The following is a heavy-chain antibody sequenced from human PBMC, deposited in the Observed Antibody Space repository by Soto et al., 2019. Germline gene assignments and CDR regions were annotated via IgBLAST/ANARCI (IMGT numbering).Heavy chain of an antibody. CDR1: GFTFSGSA. CDR3: TSLLNYDYVDAFDI. J-gene: IGHJ3*02. Sequence: PGGSLRLSCAASGFTFSGSAMHWVRQASGKGLEWVGRIRSKANCYATAYAASVKGRFTISRDDSKNTAYLQMNSLKTEDTAVYYCTSLLNYDYVDAFDIWGQGTMVTVSS. V-gene: IGHV3-73*01. D-gene: IGHD3-16*01. CDR2: IRSKANCYAT.